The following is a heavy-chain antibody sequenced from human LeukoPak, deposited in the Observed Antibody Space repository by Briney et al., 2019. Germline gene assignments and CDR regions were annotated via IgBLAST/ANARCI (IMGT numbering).Heavy chain of an antibody. CDR3: ATGIVLMVYWPGPDY. D-gene: IGHD2-8*01. J-gene: IGHJ4*02. V-gene: IGHV3-23*01. Sequence: GGSLRLSCAASGFTFSSYAMSRVRQAPGKGLEWVSAISGSGGSTYYADSVKGRFTISRDNSKNTLYLQMNSLRAEDTAVYYCATGIVLMVYWPGPDYWGQGTLVTVSS. CDR1: GFTFSSYA. CDR2: ISGSGGST.